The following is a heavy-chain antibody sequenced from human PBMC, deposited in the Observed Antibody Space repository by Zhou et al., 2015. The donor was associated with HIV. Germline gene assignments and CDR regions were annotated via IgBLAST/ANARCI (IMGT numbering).Heavy chain of an antibody. CDR1: SSYA. CDR2: IIPIFGTA. D-gene: IGHD1-26*01. J-gene: IGHJ4*02. V-gene: IGHV1-69*01. CDR3: ARGVGAHYYFDY. Sequence: SSYAISWVRQAPGQGLEWMGGIIPIFGTANYAQKFQGRVTITADESTSTAYMELSSLRSEDTAVYYCARGVGAHYYFDYWGQGTLVTVSS.